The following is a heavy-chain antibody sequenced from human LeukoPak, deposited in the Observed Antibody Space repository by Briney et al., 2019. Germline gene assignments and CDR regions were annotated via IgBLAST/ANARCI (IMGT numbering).Heavy chain of an antibody. Sequence: GGSPRLSCAASGFTFSNYAMHWVRQAPGKGLEWVAVISFDATKEYFGKSVKGRFTISRDNSKSTLFLQMHSLRVEDTALYFCARFKVGSNTTQKNAFDIWGRGTVVTVSS. CDR1: GFTFSNYA. CDR3: ARFKVGSNTTQKNAFDI. J-gene: IGHJ3*02. CDR2: ISFDATKE. V-gene: IGHV3-30*01. D-gene: IGHD1-26*01.